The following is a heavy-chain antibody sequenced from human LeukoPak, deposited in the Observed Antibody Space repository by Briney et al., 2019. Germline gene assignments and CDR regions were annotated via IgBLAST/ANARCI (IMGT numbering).Heavy chain of an antibody. CDR1: GFTFSTYW. J-gene: IGHJ4*02. CDR3: ARAGNLIAAAGRYFDY. CDR2: INSDGSIT. D-gene: IGHD6-13*01. V-gene: IGHV3-74*01. Sequence: GGSLRLSCAASGFTFSTYWMHWVRQAPGKGLLRVSRINSDGSITSYADSVKGRFTISRDNAKNTLYLQMNSLGAEDTAVYYCARAGNLIAAAGRYFDYWGQGTLVTVSS.